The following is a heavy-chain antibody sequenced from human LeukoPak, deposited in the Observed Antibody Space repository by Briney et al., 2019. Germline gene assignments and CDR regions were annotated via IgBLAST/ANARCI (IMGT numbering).Heavy chain of an antibody. CDR1: GFTFSSYA. Sequence: GGSLRLSCAASGFTFSSYAMSWVRQAPGKGLEWVSAISGSGGSTYYADSVKGRFTISRDNSKNTLYLQMNSLRAEDTAVYYCAKRSYYNILTGYFHFDYWGQGTLVTVSS. D-gene: IGHD3-9*01. J-gene: IGHJ4*02. CDR3: AKRSYYNILTGYFHFDY. V-gene: IGHV3-23*01. CDR2: ISGSGGST.